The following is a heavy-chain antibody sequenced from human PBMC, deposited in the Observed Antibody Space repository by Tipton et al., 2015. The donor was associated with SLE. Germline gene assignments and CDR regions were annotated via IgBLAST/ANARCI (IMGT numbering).Heavy chain of an antibody. J-gene: IGHJ4*02. V-gene: IGHV4-39*01. CDR1: GGSFTSSSYY. CDR2: INHRGST. Sequence: LRLSCAVYGGSFTSSSYYWAWIRQSPGKGVEWIGEINHRGSTNHNPSLKSRVTISVDMSKNQFSLKLSSATAADTAVYYCARLTMMGGPTFDYWGQGMLVTVSS. D-gene: IGHD3-22*01. CDR3: ARLTMMGGPTFDY.